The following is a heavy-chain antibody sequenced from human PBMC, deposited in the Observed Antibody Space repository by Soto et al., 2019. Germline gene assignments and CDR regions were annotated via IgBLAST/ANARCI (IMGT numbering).Heavy chain of an antibody. D-gene: IGHD6-19*01. CDR1: GYTFNIYP. V-gene: IGHV1-3*04. CDR3: ARQDSGWYNY. J-gene: IGHJ4*01. Sequence: XVKVSCKASGYTFNIYPMHWVRQAPGQRTEWIGXINTGXGTTTYSQKLXXRITIIRXXSASTAYMEQSILRSEDKAVYYCARQDSGWYNYWGQGTPVTVYS. CDR2: INTGXGTT.